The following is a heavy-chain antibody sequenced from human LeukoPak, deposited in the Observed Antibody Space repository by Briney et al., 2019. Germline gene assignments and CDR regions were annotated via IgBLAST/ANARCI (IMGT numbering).Heavy chain of an antibody. CDR3: AKDLSGNEAIDY. D-gene: IGHD4-23*01. V-gene: IGHV3-30-3*01. Sequence: PGRSLRLSCAASGFTFSSYAMHWVRQAPGKGLEWVAVISYDGSNKYYADSVKGRFTISRDNSKNTLYLQMNSLRAEDTAVYYCAKDLSGNEAIDYWGQGTLVTVSS. J-gene: IGHJ4*02. CDR2: ISYDGSNK. CDR1: GFTFSSYA.